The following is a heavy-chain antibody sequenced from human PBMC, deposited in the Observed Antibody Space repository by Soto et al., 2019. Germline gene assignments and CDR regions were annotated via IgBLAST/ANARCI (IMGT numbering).Heavy chain of an antibody. Sequence: ASVKVSCKASGYTFTSYYMHWVRQAPGQGLEWMGVINPSGGSTSYAKKFQSRVTMTRDTSTSTVYMDLRSLRSEDTAVYYCARDFVLAGSGSYYRYYYYGMDVWGQGTTVTVSS. V-gene: IGHV1-46*01. CDR3: ARDFVLAGSGSYYRYYYYGMDV. J-gene: IGHJ6*02. CDR1: GYTFTSYY. D-gene: IGHD3-10*01. CDR2: INPSGGST.